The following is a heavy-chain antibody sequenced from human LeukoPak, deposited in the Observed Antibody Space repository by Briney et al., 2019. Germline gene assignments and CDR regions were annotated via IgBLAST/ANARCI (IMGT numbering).Heavy chain of an antibody. CDR3: ARDQGSNSNYGMDV. Sequence: GGSLRLSCAASGFTFSSYSMNWVRQAPGKGLEWVSSISSSSGYIYSADSVKGRFTISRDNAKNSLYLQMNSLRAEDTAVYYCARDQGSNSNYGMDVWGQGTTVTVSS. D-gene: IGHD6-13*01. CDR1: GFTFSSYS. J-gene: IGHJ6*02. CDR2: ISSSSGYI. V-gene: IGHV3-21*01.